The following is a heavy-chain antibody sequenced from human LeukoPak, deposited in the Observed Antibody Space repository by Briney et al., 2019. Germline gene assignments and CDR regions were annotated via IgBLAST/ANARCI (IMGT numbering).Heavy chain of an antibody. CDR3: AKAYYVWGSYPPSD. J-gene: IGHJ4*02. V-gene: IGHV3-9*03. D-gene: IGHD3-16*02. CDR2: ISWNSGSI. CDR1: GFTFDDYA. Sequence: PGGSLRLSCAASGFTFDDYAMHWVRHAPGKGLEWVSGISWNSGSIGYADSVKGRFTISRDNAKNSLYLQMNSLRAEDMALYYCAKAYYVWGSYPPSDWGQGTLVTVSS.